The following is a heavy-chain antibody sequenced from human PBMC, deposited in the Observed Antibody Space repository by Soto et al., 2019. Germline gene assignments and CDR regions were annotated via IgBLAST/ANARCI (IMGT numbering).Heavy chain of an antibody. Sequence: QVQLVESGGGMVQPGRSLRLSCAASGLTFSSSAMHWVRQAPGKGLEWVALISYDGSNKYYVDSVKGRFTISRDNSKNTLDLQMNSLREEDTAVYYCAAETKSYFYGMDVWGQGTTVTVSS. CDR1: GLTFSSSA. V-gene: IGHV3-30*03. J-gene: IGHJ6*02. CDR3: AAETKSYFYGMDV. CDR2: ISYDGSNK.